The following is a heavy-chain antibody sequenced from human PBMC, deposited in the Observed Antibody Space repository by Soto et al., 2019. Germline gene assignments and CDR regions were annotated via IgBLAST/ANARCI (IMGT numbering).Heavy chain of an antibody. D-gene: IGHD2-15*01. V-gene: IGHV1-69*13. CDR3: ARVPSRGYCSGGSCPSPFDY. Sequence: SVKVSCKASGGTFSSYAISWVRQAPGQGLEWMGGIIPIFGTANYAQKFQGRVTITADESTSTAYMELSSLRSEDTAVYYCARVPSRGYCSGGSCPSPFDYWGQGTLVTVSS. CDR2: IIPIFGTA. J-gene: IGHJ4*02. CDR1: GGTFSSYA.